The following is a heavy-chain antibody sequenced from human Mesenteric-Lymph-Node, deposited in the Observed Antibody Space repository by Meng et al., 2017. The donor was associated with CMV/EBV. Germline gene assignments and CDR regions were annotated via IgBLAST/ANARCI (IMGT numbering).Heavy chain of an antibody. CDR2: ISDDGSNK. CDR1: GLTFSDYP. CDR3: ARRVTYYYGMDV. D-gene: IGHD4-11*01. Sequence: GESLKISCAASGLTFSDYPMHWVRQAPGKGLEWVAAISDDGSNKYYADSVKGRFTISRDNSKNTVYLQMSSLRPEDTAVYYCARRVTYYYGMDVWGQGTTVTVSS. J-gene: IGHJ6*02. V-gene: IGHV3-30*04.